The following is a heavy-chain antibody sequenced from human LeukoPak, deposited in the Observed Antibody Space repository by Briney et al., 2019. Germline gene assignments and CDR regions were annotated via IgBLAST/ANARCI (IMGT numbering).Heavy chain of an antibody. J-gene: IGHJ4*02. CDR1: GFTFSDNW. D-gene: IGHD5-18*01. CDR2: IKQDGSEK. V-gene: IGHV3-7*04. Sequence: GGSLRLSCAVSGFTFSDNWMSWVRQAPGQGLEWVANIKQDGSEKAYVDSVTGRFTISTDNAKNSLYLQMNSLRAEDTAVYYCARGRTWIQLTSIQGGGQGTLVTVSS. CDR3: ARGRTWIQLTSIQG.